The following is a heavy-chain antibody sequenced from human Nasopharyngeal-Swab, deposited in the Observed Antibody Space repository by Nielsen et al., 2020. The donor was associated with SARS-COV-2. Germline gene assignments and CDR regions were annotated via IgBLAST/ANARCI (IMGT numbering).Heavy chain of an antibody. J-gene: IGHJ4*02. CDR3: ARGPPEAYCGGDCYSYFDY. CDR2: ISGSGGST. V-gene: IGHV3-23*01. Sequence: GESLKISCAASGFTFSSYAMSWVRQAPGKGLEWVSAISGSGGSTYYADSVKGRFTISRHNSKNTLYLQMNSLRAEDTAVYYCARGPPEAYCGGDCYSYFDYWGQGTLVTVSS. CDR1: GFTFSSYA. D-gene: IGHD2-21*02.